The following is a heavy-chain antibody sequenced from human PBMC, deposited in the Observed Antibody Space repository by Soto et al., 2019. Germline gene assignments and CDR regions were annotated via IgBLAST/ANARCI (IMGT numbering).Heavy chain of an antibody. Sequence: QVQLVQSGAEVKKPGASVKVSCKASGYIFINYYIHWVRQAPGQGLEWIGIINPNGGSTNYAQKLPGRVTLARDTSTSTVYMDLSSLRSEDTAMYYCARDLAAGDFWGQGTLVTVSS. CDR3: ARDLAAGDF. D-gene: IGHD6-13*01. CDR1: GYIFINYY. J-gene: IGHJ4*02. V-gene: IGHV1-46*01. CDR2: INPNGGST.